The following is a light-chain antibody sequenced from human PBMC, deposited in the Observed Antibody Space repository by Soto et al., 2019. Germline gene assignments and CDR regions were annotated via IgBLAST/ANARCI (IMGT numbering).Light chain of an antibody. CDR2: EVT. Sequence: LSQPPSASWSPGQSVTISCTGNSGDVGGYDYVSWYQQHPGKAPKLMIYEVTKRPLGIPDRFSGSKSGNTASLTVSGLHAEDEADYYCSSYAGSDNPYVFGTGTKV. V-gene: IGLV2-8*01. CDR3: SSYAGSDNPYV. J-gene: IGLJ1*01. CDR1: SGDVGGYDY.